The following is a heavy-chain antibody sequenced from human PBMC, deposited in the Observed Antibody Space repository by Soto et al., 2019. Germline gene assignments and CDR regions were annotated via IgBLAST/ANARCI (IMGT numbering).Heavy chain of an antibody. V-gene: IGHV3-21*01. J-gene: IGHJ3*02. CDR2: ISSSSSYI. CDR3: ARVRMVRGVDAFDI. CDR1: GFTFSSYS. D-gene: IGHD3-10*01. Sequence: EVQLVESGGGLGKPGGSLRLSCAASGFTFSSYSMNWVRQAPGKWLEWFSSISSSSSYIYYADSVKGRFTISRDNAKNSLYLQMNSLRAEDTAVYYCARVRMVRGVDAFDIWGQGTMVTVSS.